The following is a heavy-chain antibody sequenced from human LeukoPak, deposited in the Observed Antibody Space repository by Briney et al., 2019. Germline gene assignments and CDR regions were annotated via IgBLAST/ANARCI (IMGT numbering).Heavy chain of an antibody. CDR2: IGISGSPI. J-gene: IGHJ4*02. Sequence: GGSLRLSCAGSGLSFSDYFMSWIRLPPGKGLEWVSYIGISGSPIYYADSVKGRFTISRDNAKNSVYLQLNSLRAEDTAFYYCATLSFSSVAYWGQGTLVTVSS. CDR1: GLSFSDYF. V-gene: IGHV3-11*01. CDR3: ATLSFSSVAY. D-gene: IGHD6-19*01.